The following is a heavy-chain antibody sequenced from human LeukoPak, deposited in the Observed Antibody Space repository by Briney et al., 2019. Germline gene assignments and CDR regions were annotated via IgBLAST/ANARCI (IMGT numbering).Heavy chain of an antibody. CDR2: INPNSGDT. CDR3: ARGGRITMVRGVIIGLDY. J-gene: IGHJ4*02. Sequence: ASVKVSCKASGYTFTGYYMHWVRQAPGQGLEWMGWINPNSGDTNYAQKFQGRVTMTRDTSISTAYMELSRLRFDDTAVYYCARGGRITMVRGVIIGLDYWGQGTLVTVSS. V-gene: IGHV1-2*02. D-gene: IGHD3-10*01. CDR1: GYTFTGYY.